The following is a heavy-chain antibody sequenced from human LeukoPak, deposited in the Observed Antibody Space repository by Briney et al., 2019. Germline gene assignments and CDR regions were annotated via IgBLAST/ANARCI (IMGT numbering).Heavy chain of an antibody. D-gene: IGHD3-3*01. Sequence: PSETLSLTCTVSGGSVSSATAFWGWIRQPPGKGLGWLGTIYYSGSTYYNPSLKSRVTTSVDTSKNQFSLTLSSVTAADTAVYYCARHVGGSRYYDFWSGYYTDFWGQGTLVTVSS. V-gene: IGHV4-39*01. J-gene: IGHJ4*02. CDR1: GGSVSSATAF. CDR2: IYYSGST. CDR3: ARHVGGSRYYDFWSGYYTDF.